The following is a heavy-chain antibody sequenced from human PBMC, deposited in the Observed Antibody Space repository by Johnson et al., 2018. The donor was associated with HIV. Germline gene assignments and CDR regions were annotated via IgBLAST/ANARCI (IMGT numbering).Heavy chain of an antibody. Sequence: VQLVESGGGVVQPGRSLRLSCAASGFTFSSYGMTWVRQAPGKGLEWVSGINWNGGSTGYADSVKGRFTISRDNAKNSLYLKMNSLRAEDTAVYYCARAGGDLLPDAFDIWGQGTIVTVSS. D-gene: IGHD2-21*02. CDR1: GFTFSSYG. CDR3: ARAGGDLLPDAFDI. CDR2: INWNGGST. V-gene: IGHV3-20*04. J-gene: IGHJ3*02.